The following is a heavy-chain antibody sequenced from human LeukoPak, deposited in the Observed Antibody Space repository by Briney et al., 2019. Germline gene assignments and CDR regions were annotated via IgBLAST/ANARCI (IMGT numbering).Heavy chain of an antibody. CDR2: ITSSSSTL. CDR3: ASGYSSALRYFDY. D-gene: IGHD6-19*01. V-gene: IGHV3-48*02. Sequence: GGSLRLSCAASEFTFSSYSMNWVRQAPGKGLEWISYITSSSSTLYYADSVKGRFTISRDNAKNSLYLQMNSLRDEDTAVYYCASGYSSALRYFDYWGQGTLVTVSS. J-gene: IGHJ4*02. CDR1: EFTFSSYS.